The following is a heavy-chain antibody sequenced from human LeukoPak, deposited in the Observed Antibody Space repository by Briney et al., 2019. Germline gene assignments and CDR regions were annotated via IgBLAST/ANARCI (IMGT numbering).Heavy chain of an antibody. D-gene: IGHD4-17*01. CDR1: GGSISSSNW. CDR2: IYHSGST. J-gene: IGHJ4*02. CDR3: ASGDLYYFDY. V-gene: IGHV4-4*02. Sequence: PSETLSLTCTVSGGSISSSNWWSWVRQPPGKGLEWIGEIYHSGSTNYNPSLKSRVTISIDMSKNQFSLKLGSVTAADTAIYYCASGDLYYFDYWGQGTLVTVSS.